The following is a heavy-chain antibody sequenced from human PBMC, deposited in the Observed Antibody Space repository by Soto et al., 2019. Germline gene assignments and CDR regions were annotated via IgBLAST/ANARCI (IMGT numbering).Heavy chain of an antibody. CDR3: AKGSGGSCYSSRCYMDV. V-gene: IGHV3-23*01. D-gene: IGHD2-15*01. CDR2: ISGNGGST. CDR1: GFTFSSYA. J-gene: IGHJ6*03. Sequence: GGSLRLSCAASGFTFSSYAMSWVRQAPGKGLEWVSGISGNGGSTYYADSVKGRFTISRDNSKNTRFLQMNSLRGEDTAVYYCAKGSGGSCYSSRCYMDVWGKGTTVTVSS.